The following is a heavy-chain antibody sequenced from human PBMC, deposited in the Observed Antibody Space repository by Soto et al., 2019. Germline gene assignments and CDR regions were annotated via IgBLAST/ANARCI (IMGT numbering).Heavy chain of an antibody. CDR1: GFTFSSYW. J-gene: IGHJ6*03. CDR3: ARDGGDYGDQGVVYYYYYMDV. D-gene: IGHD4-17*01. CDR2: IKQDGSEK. V-gene: IGHV3-7*01. Sequence: GGSLRLSCAASGFTFSSYWMSWVRQAPGKGLEWVANIKQDGSEKYYVDSVKGRFTISRDNAKNSLYLQMNSLRAEDTAVYYCARDGGDYGDQGVVYYYYYMDVWGKGTTVTVSS.